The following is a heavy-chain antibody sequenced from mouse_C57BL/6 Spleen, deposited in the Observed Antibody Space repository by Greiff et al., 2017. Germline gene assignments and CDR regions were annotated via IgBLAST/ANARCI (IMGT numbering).Heavy chain of an antibody. Sequence: VQLQQSGAELVKPGASVKISCKASGYAFSSYWMNWVKQRPGKGLEWIGQIYPGDGDTNYNGKFKGKATLTADKSSSTAYMQLSSLTSEDSAVYFCARRGAYYGNYVGYWGQGTTLTVSS. V-gene: IGHV1-80*01. CDR3: ARRGAYYGNYVGY. D-gene: IGHD1-1*02. J-gene: IGHJ2*01. CDR1: GYAFSSYW. CDR2: IYPGDGDT.